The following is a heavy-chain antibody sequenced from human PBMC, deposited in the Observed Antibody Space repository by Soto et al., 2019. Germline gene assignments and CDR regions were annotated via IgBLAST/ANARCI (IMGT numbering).Heavy chain of an antibody. CDR1: GYTFTSYA. CDR3: ARDLDGHCSSTSCYRGFDY. D-gene: IGHD2-2*01. J-gene: IGHJ4*02. CDR2: INAGNGNT. V-gene: IGHV1-3*01. Sequence: ASVKVSCKASGYTFTSYAMHWVRQAPGQRLEWMGRINAGNGNTKYSQKFQGRVTITRDTSASTAYMELSSLRSEDTAVYYCARDLDGHCSSTSCYRGFDYWGQGTLVTVSS.